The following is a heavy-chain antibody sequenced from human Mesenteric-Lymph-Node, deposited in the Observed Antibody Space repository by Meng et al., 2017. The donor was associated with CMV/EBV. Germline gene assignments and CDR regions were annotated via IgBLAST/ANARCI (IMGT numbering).Heavy chain of an antibody. V-gene: IGHV3-66*02. J-gene: IGHJ4*02. CDR2: IYTGGTT. CDR3: ARDSSGWYMGFDY. D-gene: IGHD6-19*01. Sequence: GGSLRLSCAASGFTFGNAWMTWVRQAPGKGLEWVSTIYTGGTTYYADSVKGRFTISRDSSKNTLYLQMNSLRPEDTAVYYCARDSSGWYMGFDYWGQGTLVTVSS. CDR1: GFTFGNAW.